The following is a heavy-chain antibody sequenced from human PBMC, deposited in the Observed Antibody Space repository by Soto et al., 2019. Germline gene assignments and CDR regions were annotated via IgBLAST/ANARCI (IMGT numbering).Heavy chain of an antibody. CDR1: GYTFTGYY. V-gene: IGHV1-2*04. Sequence: ASVKVSCKASGYTFTGYYMHWVRQAPGQGLEWMGWISPNSGGTNYAQKFQGWVTMTRDTSISTAYMELSRLRSDDTAVYYCARELITMVRGVTGNYYYYGMDVWGQGTTVTVSS. D-gene: IGHD3-10*01. J-gene: IGHJ6*02. CDR3: ARELITMVRGVTGNYYYYGMDV. CDR2: ISPNSGGT.